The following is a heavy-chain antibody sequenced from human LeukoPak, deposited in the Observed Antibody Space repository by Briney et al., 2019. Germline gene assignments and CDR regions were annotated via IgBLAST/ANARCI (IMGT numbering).Heavy chain of an antibody. CDR3: AELGITMIGGV. J-gene: IGHJ6*04. CDR1: GFTFSSYA. D-gene: IGHD3-10*02. CDR2: ISGSGGST. Sequence: GGSLRLSCAASGFTFSSYAMSWVRQAPGKGLEWVSAISGSGGSTYCADSVKGRFTISRDDAKNSLYLQMNSLRAEDTAVYYCAELGITMIGGVWGKGTTVTISS. V-gene: IGHV3-23*01.